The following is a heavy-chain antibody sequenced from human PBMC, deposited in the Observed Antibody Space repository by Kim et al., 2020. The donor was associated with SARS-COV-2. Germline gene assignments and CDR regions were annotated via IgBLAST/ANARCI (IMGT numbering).Heavy chain of an antibody. CDR3: ARVPDYYYDSSGYYPTQPNQSDY. Sequence: GGSLRLSCAASGFTFSDYYMSWIRQAPGKGLEWVSYISSSSSYTNYADSVKGRFTISRDNAKNSLYLQMNSLRAEDTAVYYCARVPDYYYDSSGYYPTQPNQSDYWGQGTLVTVSS. V-gene: IGHV3-11*03. J-gene: IGHJ4*02. D-gene: IGHD3-22*01. CDR2: ISSSSSYT. CDR1: GFTFSDYY.